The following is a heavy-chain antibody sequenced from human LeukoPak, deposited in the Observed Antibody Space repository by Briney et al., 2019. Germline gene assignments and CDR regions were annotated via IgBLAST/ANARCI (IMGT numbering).Heavy chain of an antibody. J-gene: IGHJ4*02. V-gene: IGHV3-11*04. CDR3: ARDPASSGYYYYFDY. CDR2: ISSTGTI. D-gene: IGHD3-22*01. Sequence: PGGSLRLSCVASGFTFSDYFMSWIRQAPGKGLEWVSHISSTGTIYYADSVKGRTTISRDNAKNSLYLQMNSLRAEDTAVYYCARDPASSGYYYYFDYWGQGTLVTVSS. CDR1: GFTFSDYF.